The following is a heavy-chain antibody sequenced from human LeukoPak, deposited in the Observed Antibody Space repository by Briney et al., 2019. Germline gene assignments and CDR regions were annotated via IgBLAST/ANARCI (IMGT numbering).Heavy chain of an antibody. V-gene: IGHV3-7*01. J-gene: IGHJ6*02. CDR2: IKQDGSEK. CDR1: GSTFSNYW. CDR3: ARDGYSYAMDV. Sequence: GGSLRLSCAASGSTFSNYWMRWVRQAPGKGLEWVANIKQDGSEKYYVDSVKGRFTISRDNAKSSLYLQMNSLRADDTAEYYCARDGYSYAMDVCGQGTTVTVSS.